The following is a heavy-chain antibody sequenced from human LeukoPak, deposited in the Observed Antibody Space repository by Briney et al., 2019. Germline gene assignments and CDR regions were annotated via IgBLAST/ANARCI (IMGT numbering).Heavy chain of an antibody. Sequence: ASVKVSCKASGYTFTGYYMHWVRQAPGQGLEWMGWINPNSGGTNYAQKFQGRVTMTRDTSISTAYMELSRLRSDDTAVYYCARYAIFGVVIDDYWGQGTLVTVSS. CDR3: ARYAIFGVVIDDY. J-gene: IGHJ4*02. CDR2: INPNSGGT. D-gene: IGHD3-3*01. V-gene: IGHV1-2*02. CDR1: GYTFTGYY.